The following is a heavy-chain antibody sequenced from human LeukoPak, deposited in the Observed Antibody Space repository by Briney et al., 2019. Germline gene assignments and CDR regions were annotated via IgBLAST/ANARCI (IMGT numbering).Heavy chain of an antibody. J-gene: IGHJ4*02. D-gene: IGHD4-17*01. CDR3: ARVNGDYEFDY. CDR1: GFTFSSYW. V-gene: IGHV3-7*01. CDR2: IKQDGSEK. Sequence: TGGSLRLSCAASGFTFSSYWMSWVRQAPGKGLEWVANIKQDGSEKYYVDSVKGRFTISRDNAKNSLYLQMDSLRAEDTAVYYCARVNGDYEFDYWGQGTLVTVSS.